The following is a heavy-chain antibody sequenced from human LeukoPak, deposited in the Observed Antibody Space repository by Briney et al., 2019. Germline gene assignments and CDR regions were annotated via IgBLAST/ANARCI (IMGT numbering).Heavy chain of an antibody. CDR1: GYTFTSSW. V-gene: IGHV5-51*01. Sequence: GESLKISCKGSGYTFTSSWIAWVRQMPGKGLEWMGIIYPGDSNTRYSPSFQGQVTVSADKSISTAYLQWSSLKASDTAMYYCAKLLGGASRPGFDYWGQGTLVTVSS. CDR2: IYPGDSNT. J-gene: IGHJ4*02. CDR3: AKLLGGASRPGFDY. D-gene: IGHD6-6*01.